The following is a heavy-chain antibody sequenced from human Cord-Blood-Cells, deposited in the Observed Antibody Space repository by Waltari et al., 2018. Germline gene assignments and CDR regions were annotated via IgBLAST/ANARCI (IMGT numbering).Heavy chain of an antibody. CDR1: GYTFTGYY. Sequence: VQLVQSGAEVKKPGASVKFSCKASGYTFTGYYMHWWRQAPGQGLEWMGWINPNSGGTNDAQKFEGRVTMTRDTSISTAYMELRMMRSDETAVYYCARALRVGATFDYWGQGTLVTVSS. CDR3: ARALRVGATFDY. D-gene: IGHD1-26*01. V-gene: IGHV1-2*02. CDR2: INPNSGGT. J-gene: IGHJ4*02.